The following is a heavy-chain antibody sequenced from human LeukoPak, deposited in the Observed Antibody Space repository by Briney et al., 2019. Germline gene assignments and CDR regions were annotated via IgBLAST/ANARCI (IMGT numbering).Heavy chain of an antibody. D-gene: IGHD6-13*01. V-gene: IGHV4-38-2*02. CDR3: ARGEGSYGSTWCNWFDP. Sequence: SSETLSLTCTVSGYSISSGYYWGWIRQPPGKGLEWIGSIYHSGRTFYNPSLKSRVTISVDTSKNQFSLKLTSVTAADTAVYYCARGEGSYGSTWCNWFDPWGQGTLVTVSS. CDR2: IYHSGRT. J-gene: IGHJ5*02. CDR1: GYSISSGYY.